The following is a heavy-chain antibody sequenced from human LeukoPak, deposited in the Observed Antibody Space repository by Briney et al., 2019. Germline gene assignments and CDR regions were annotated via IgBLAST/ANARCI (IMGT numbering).Heavy chain of an antibody. J-gene: IGHJ4*02. CDR3: AKVPFPGIFGVVIPYYFDY. Sequence: PGGSLGLSCAASGFTFSSYAMSWVRQAPGKGLEWVSAISGSGGSTYYADSVKGRFTISRDNSKNTLYLQMNSLRAEDTAVYYCAKVPFPGIFGVVIPYYFDYWGQGTLVTVSS. V-gene: IGHV3-23*01. CDR1: GFTFSSYA. D-gene: IGHD3-3*01. CDR2: ISGSGGST.